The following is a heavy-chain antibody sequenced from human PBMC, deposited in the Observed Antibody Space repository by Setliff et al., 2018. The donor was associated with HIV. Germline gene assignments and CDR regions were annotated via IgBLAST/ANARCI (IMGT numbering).Heavy chain of an antibody. J-gene: IGHJ6*03. CDR2: IGAVGGPT. D-gene: IGHD2-21*01. CDR3: AKRRVCNTSCYIVDYMDV. V-gene: IGHV3-23*01. Sequence: GGSLRLSCAASGFTFSSYAMGWVRQAPGKGLEWVSTIGAVGGPTHYAESVKGRFTISKDNAKNTLYLQMNSLRAEDTAIYYCAKRRVCNTSCYIVDYMDVWGKGTTVTVSS. CDR1: GFTFSSYA.